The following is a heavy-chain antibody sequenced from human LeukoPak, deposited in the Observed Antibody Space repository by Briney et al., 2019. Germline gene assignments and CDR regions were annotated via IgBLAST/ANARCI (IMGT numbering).Heavy chain of an antibody. CDR1: GGSISSYY. CDR2: IYTSGST. Sequence: PSETLSLTCTVSGGSISSYYWSWIRQPPGKGLEWIGYIYTSGSTNYNPSLKSRVTISVDTSKNQFSLKLSSVTAADTAVYYCARRFWSGYPYYYYYMDVWGKGTTVTVSS. J-gene: IGHJ6*03. V-gene: IGHV4-4*09. D-gene: IGHD3-3*01. CDR3: ARRFWSGYPYYYYYMDV.